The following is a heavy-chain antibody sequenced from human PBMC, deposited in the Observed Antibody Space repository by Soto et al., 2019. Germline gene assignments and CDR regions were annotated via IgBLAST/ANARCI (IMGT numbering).Heavy chain of an antibody. D-gene: IGHD3-3*01. CDR3: AKSRGSDFWSELDY. V-gene: IGHV3-30*18. Sequence: QPGGSLRLSCAASGFTFSSYGMHWVRQAPGKGLEWVAVISYDGSNKYYADSVKGRFTISRDNSKNTLYLQMNSLRAEDTAVYYCAKSRGSDFWSELDYWGQGTLVTVSS. CDR1: GFTFSSYG. J-gene: IGHJ4*02. CDR2: ISYDGSNK.